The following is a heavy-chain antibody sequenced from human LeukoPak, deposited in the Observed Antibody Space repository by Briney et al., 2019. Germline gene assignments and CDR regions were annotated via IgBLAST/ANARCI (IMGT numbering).Heavy chain of an antibody. V-gene: IGHV3-15*01. CDR3: TTDIWELPTFDY. Sequence: GGSLRLSCAASGFTFSSYEMNWVRQAPGKGLEWVGRIKSKTDGRTTDYAAPVKGRFTISRDDSKNTLYLQMNSLKTEDTAVYYCTTDIWELPTFDYWGQGTLVTVSS. CDR2: IKSKTDGRTT. J-gene: IGHJ4*02. CDR1: GFTFSSYE. D-gene: IGHD1-26*01.